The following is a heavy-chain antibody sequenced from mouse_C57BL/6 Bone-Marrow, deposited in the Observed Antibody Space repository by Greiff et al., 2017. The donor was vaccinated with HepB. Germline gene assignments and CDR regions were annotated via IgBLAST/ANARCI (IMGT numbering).Heavy chain of an antibody. CDR3: AVTVVAFDY. V-gene: IGHV5-17*01. D-gene: IGHD1-1*01. J-gene: IGHJ2*01. Sequence: EVKLLESGGGLVKPGGSLKLSCAASGFTFSDYGMHWVRQAPEKGLEWVAYISSGSSTIYYADTVKGRFTISRDNAKNTLFLQMTSLRSEDTAMYYCAVTVVAFDYWGQGTTLTVSS. CDR2: ISSGSSTI. CDR1: GFTFSDYG.